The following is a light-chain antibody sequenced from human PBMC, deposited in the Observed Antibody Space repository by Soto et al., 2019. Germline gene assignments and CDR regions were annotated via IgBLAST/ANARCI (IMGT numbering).Light chain of an antibody. CDR3: QQDNLKSLS. CDR2: QAS. V-gene: IGKV1-5*03. CDR1: QNISSW. J-gene: IGKJ4*01. Sequence: DIQMTQSPSTLSASIGDRVTITCRARQNISSWLSWYQQKPGKAPNLLIYQASILESGVPSRFRGSGSGTEFSLTISSLQPDDFATFYCQQDNLKSLSCGGGTKVEIK.